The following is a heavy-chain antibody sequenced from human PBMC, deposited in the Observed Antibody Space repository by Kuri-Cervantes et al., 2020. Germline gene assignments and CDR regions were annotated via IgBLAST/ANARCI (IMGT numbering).Heavy chain of an antibody. CDR2: INAGNGNT. D-gene: IGHD4/OR15-4a*01. CDR3: AKSPDPWVLAEYFQH. CDR1: GYTFTSYA. Sequence: ASVKVSCKASGYTFTSYAIHWVRQAPGRRLEWMGWINAGNGNTKYSQKFQGRVTITRDTSASTTYMDLSSLRSEDTAVYYCAKSPDPWVLAEYFQHWGQGTLVTVSS. J-gene: IGHJ1*01. V-gene: IGHV1-3*01.